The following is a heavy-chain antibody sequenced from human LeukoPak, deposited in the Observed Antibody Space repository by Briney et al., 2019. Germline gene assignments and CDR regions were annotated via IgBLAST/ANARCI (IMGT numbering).Heavy chain of an antibody. J-gene: IGHJ4*02. CDR2: IIPIFGTA. CDR1: GGTFSSYA. Sequence: SVKVSCKASGGTFSSYAISWVRQAPGQGLEWMGGIIPIFGTANYAQKFQGRVTITADESTSTAYMELSSLRSEDTAVYYCARSNGYSYGYRHYFDYWGQGTLVTVSS. D-gene: IGHD5-18*01. CDR3: ARSNGYSYGYRHYFDY. V-gene: IGHV1-69*13.